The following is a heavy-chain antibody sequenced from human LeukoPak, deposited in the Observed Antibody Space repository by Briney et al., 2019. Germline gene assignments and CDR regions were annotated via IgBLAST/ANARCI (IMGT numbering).Heavy chain of an antibody. CDR2: IYYSGST. Sequence: SETLSLTCTVSGGSISSYYWSWIRQPPGKGLEWIGYIYYSGSTNYNPSLKSRVTISVDTSKNQFSLRLSSVTAADTAVYYCARGLPADSCDPWAQGPLLTVSS. CDR3: ARGLPADSCDP. CDR1: GGSISSYY. V-gene: IGHV4-59*01. D-gene: IGHD2-2*01. J-gene: IGHJ5*02.